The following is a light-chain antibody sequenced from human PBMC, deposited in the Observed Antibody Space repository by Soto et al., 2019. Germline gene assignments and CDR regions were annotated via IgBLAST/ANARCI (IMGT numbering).Light chain of an antibody. CDR3: QQSYSSPPT. V-gene: IGKV1-39*01. CDR1: QSISYY. J-gene: IGKJ1*01. Sequence: DIQMTQSPSSLSASVGDRVTITCRASQSISYYLNWYQQKPGKAPKLLIYAAASLQSGVPSRFSGSGSWADFTLTISSLQPEDFATYYSQQSYSSPPTFGQGTKVEIK. CDR2: AAA.